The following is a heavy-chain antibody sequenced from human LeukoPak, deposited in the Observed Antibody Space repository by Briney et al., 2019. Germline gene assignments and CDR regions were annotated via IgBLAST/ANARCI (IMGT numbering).Heavy chain of an antibody. J-gene: IGHJ5*01. Sequence: SETLSLTCADYGGSFSGYYWSWIRQPPGKGLEWIGEINHSGSTNYNPSLKSRVTISVDTSKNQFSLKLSSVTAADTAVYYCARRWNCPLAVAFGSWFDYWGQGTLVTASS. V-gene: IGHV4-34*01. D-gene: IGHD6-19*01. CDR2: INHSGST. CDR3: ARRWNCPLAVAFGSWFDY. CDR1: GGSFSGYY.